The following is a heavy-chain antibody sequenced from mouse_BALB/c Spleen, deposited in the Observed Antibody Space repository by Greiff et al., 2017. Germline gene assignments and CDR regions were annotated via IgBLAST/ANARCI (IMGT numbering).Heavy chain of an antibody. CDR3: TRDEDYRYDGPWFAY. V-gene: IGHV5-6-4*01. D-gene: IGHD2-14*01. J-gene: IGHJ3*01. CDR2: ISSGGSYT. Sequence: EVMLVESGGGLVKPGGSLKLSCAASGFTFSSYTMSWVRQTPEKRLEWVATISSGGSYTYYPDSVKGRFTISRDNAKNTLYLQMSSLKSEDTAMYYCTRDEDYRYDGPWFAYWGQGTLVTVSA. CDR1: GFTFSSYT.